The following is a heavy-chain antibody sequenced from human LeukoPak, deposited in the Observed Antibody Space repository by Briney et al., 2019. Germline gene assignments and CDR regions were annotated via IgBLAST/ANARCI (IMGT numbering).Heavy chain of an antibody. CDR1: GFTFSSYA. CDR2: ISYDGSNK. V-gene: IGHV3-30*04. D-gene: IGHD1-7*01. J-gene: IGHJ4*02. Sequence: PGRSLRLSCAASGFTFSSYAMHWVRQAPGKGLEWVAVISYDGSNKYYADSVKGRFTISRDNSKNTLYLQMNSLRAEDTAVYYCAKDVDWNYVSYYFDYWGQGTLVTVSS. CDR3: AKDVDWNYVSYYFDY.